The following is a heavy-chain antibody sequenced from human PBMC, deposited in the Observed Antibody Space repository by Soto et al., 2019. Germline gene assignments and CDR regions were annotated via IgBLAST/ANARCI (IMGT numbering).Heavy chain of an antibody. CDR3: ARDRKNGSHFDY. D-gene: IGHD1-1*01. CDR2: IYYSGST. CDR1: GGSISSGGYY. V-gene: IGHV4-31*03. Sequence: TLSLTCTVSGGSISSGGYYWIWIRQDPGKGLEWIGYIYYSGSTYYNPSLKSRVTISVDTSKNQFSLKLSSVTAADTAVYYCARDRKNGSHFDYWGQGTLVTVSS. J-gene: IGHJ4*02.